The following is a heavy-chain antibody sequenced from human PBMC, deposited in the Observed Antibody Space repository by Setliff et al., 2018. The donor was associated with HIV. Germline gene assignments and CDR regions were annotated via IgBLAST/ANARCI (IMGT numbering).Heavy chain of an antibody. CDR3: AKQGYSDSLYAFDV. J-gene: IGHJ3*01. V-gene: IGHV1-2*02. D-gene: IGHD1-26*01. CDR1: GYMFTDYY. CDR2: INPKSGDT. Sequence: ASVKVSCKASGYMFTDYYIHWVRQAPGQGLEWMGWINPKSGDTKYGQSFQGRVTMTRDTSISTAYMNLSGLRSNDTAVYYCAKQGYSDSLYAFDVWGQGTMVTVSS.